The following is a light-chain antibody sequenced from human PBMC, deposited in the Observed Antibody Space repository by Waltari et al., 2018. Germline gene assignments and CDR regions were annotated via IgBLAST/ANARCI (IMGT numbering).Light chain of an antibody. CDR3: QQYYSTPYT. Sequence: DIVMTQSQDSLAVSLGVRATIKCKSSQSVLYSSNNNNYLAWYQQKPGQPPKLLIYWASTREFVVPDRFSGSGSGTDFTLTISSLQAEDVAVYYCQQYYSTPYTFGQGTKLDIK. V-gene: IGKV4-1*01. J-gene: IGKJ2*01. CDR2: WAS. CDR1: QSVLYSSNNNNY.